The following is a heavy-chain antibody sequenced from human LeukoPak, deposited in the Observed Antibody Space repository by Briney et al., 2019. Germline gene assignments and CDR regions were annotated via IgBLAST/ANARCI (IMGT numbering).Heavy chain of an antibody. V-gene: IGHV4-59*12. Sequence: SETLSLTCTVSGGSISSYYWSWIRQPPGKGLEWIGYIYYSGTTNYNPSLKSRVTISVDTSKNQFSLKLSSVTAADTAVYYCARGIAVAARRPFDYWGQGTLVTVSS. CDR2: IYYSGTT. J-gene: IGHJ4*02. D-gene: IGHD6-19*01. CDR3: ARGIAVAARRPFDY. CDR1: GGSISSYY.